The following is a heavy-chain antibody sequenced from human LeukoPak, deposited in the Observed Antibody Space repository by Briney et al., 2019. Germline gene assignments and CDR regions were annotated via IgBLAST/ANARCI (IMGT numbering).Heavy chain of an antibody. J-gene: IGHJ4*02. V-gene: IGHV3-23*01. Sequence: PGGSLRLSCAASGFTFSSYAMSWVRQAPGKGLEWVSAISGSGGSIYYADSVKGRFTISRDNSKNTLYLQMNSLRAEDTAVYYCAKPHDPRSGGSCYDYWGQGTLVTVSS. D-gene: IGHD2-15*01. CDR2: ISGSGGSI. CDR3: AKPHDPRSGGSCYDY. CDR1: GFTFSSYA.